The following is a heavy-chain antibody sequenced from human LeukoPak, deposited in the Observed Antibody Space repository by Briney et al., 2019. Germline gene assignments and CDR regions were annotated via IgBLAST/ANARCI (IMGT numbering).Heavy chain of an antibody. CDR2: ISSSSSYI. V-gene: IGHV3-21*01. CDR1: GFTFSSYW. J-gene: IGHJ4*02. Sequence: GGSLRLSCAASGFTFSSYWMSWVRQAPGKGLEWVSSISSSSSYIYYADSVKGRFTISRDNAKNSLYLQMNSLRAEDTAVYYCARGGGYSYGKIDYWGQGTLVTVSS. D-gene: IGHD5-18*01. CDR3: ARGGGYSYGKIDY.